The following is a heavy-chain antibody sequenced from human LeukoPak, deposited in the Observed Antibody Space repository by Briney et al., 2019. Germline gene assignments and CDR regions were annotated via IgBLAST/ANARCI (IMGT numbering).Heavy chain of an antibody. D-gene: IGHD4-17*01. CDR3: ARSLSTAGINF. CDR2: VYHSGTT. Sequence: SETLSLTCAVSGYSISSGRYWGWIRQPPGKGLEWIGSVYHSGTTYYNPSLKSRLTISVDTSNNQFSLNLRSVTAADTAVYYCARSLSTAGINFWGQGTLVTVSS. CDR1: GYSISSGRY. V-gene: IGHV4-38-2*01. J-gene: IGHJ4*02.